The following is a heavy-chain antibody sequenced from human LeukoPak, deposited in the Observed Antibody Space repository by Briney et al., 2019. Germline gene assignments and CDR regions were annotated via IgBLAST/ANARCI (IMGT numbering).Heavy chain of an antibody. J-gene: IGHJ4*02. CDR2: INHSGST. V-gene: IGHV4-34*01. CDR1: GGSFSGYY. CDR3: ARAQQLGHDFDY. D-gene: IGHD6-13*01. Sequence: SETLSLTCAVYGGSFSGYYWSWIRQPPGKGLEWIGEINHSGSTNYNPSLKSRVTISVDTSKNQFSLKLSSVTAADTAVYYCARAQQLGHDFDYWGQGTLVTVSS.